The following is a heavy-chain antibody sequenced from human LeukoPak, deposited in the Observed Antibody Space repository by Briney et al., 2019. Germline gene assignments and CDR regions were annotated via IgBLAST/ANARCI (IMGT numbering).Heavy chain of an antibody. CDR1: GFTLSSYA. CDR3: SRGGYCSGGTCYVGDH. D-gene: IGHD2-15*01. CDR2: IGFDQTTI. Sequence: GGSLRLSCAASGFTLSSYAMNWVRQAPGKGLEWLSHIGFDQTTIYYADSVKGRFTISRDNAKNSLYLQMNILRAEDTAIYYCSRGGYCSGGTCYVGDHWGQGSLVIVSS. J-gene: IGHJ4*02. V-gene: IGHV3-48*01.